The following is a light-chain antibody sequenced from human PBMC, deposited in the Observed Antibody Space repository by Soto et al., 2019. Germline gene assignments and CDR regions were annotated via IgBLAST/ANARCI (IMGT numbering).Light chain of an antibody. CDR2: DVS. Sequence: QSVLTQPASVSGSPGQSITISCTGTNSDVGGYNYVSWYQQHPGKAPKVMIYDVSDRPSGVSERFSGSKSGNTASLTISGLQAEEEDHYYWSSYTSSTTRVFGGGTKLTVL. CDR1: NSDVGGYNY. CDR3: SSYTSSTTRV. J-gene: IGLJ2*01. V-gene: IGLV2-14*01.